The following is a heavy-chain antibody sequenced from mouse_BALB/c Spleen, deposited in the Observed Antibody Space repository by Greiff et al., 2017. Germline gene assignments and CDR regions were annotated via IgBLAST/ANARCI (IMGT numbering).Heavy chain of an antibody. CDR2: IYPGSGNT. Sequence: QLQESGPELVKPGASVKISCKASGYTFTDYYINWVKQKPGQGLEWIGWIYPGSGNTKYNEKFKGKATLTVDTSSSTAYMQLSSLTSEDTAVYFCARPYYYGSSPWFAYWGQGTLVTVSA. V-gene: IGHV1-84*02. CDR1: GYTFTDYY. D-gene: IGHD1-1*01. J-gene: IGHJ3*01. CDR3: ARPYYYGSSPWFAY.